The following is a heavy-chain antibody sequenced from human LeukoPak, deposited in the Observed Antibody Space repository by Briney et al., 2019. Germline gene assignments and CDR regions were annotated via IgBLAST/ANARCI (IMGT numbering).Heavy chain of an antibody. Sequence: ASVKVSCKVSGYTLTELSMHWVRQAPGKGLEWMGGFDPEDGETIYAQKFQGRVTMTEDTSTDTAYMELSSLRSEDTAVYYCATVCVLGRPATGYWFDPWGQGTLVTVSS. CDR1: GYTLTELS. CDR2: FDPEDGET. J-gene: IGHJ5*02. CDR3: ATVCVLGRPATGYWFDP. D-gene: IGHD1-14*01. V-gene: IGHV1-24*01.